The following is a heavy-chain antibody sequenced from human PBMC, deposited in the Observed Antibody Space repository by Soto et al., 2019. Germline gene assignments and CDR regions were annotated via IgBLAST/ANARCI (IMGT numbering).Heavy chain of an antibody. Sequence: QVQLEQSGAEVKKPGASVKVSCKASGYTFTSYGISWVREAPGQGLEWMGWISAYNGNTNYTEKLQGRVTMTTDTSTSTAYMELRSLRSDDTAVYYCARDRYCSGGSCYSLAVDYWGQGTLVTVSS. J-gene: IGHJ4*02. CDR1: GYTFTSYG. CDR2: ISAYNGNT. CDR3: ARDRYCSGGSCYSLAVDY. V-gene: IGHV1-18*01. D-gene: IGHD2-15*01.